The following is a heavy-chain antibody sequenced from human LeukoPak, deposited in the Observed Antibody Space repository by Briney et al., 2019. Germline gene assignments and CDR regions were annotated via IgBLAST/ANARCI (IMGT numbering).Heavy chain of an antibody. CDR1: GYTFTGYY. CDR2: INPNSGGT. Sequence: ASVKVSCKASGYTFTGYYMHWVRQAPGQGLEWMGRINPNSGGTNYAQKFQGRVTMTRDTSISTAYMELSRLRSDDTAVYYCARDRYYYDSNNDYYYYYYMDVWGKGNTVTVSS. J-gene: IGHJ6*03. D-gene: IGHD3-22*01. V-gene: IGHV1-2*06. CDR3: ARDRYYYDSNNDYYYYYYMDV.